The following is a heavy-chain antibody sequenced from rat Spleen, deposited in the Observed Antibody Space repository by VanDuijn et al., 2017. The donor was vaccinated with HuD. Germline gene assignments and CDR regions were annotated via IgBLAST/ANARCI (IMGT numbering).Heavy chain of an antibody. CDR2: ISPTGGST. D-gene: IGHD1-9*01. J-gene: IGHJ3*01. V-gene: IGHV5S13*01. CDR1: GFTFNNYG. CDR3: ARQNGYNYVRFAY. Sequence: EVQLVESGGGLVQPGRSLKLSCAASGFTFNNYGMAWVRQTPTKGLEWVASISPTGGSTYYRDSVKGRFTISRDNAKNTLYLQMDSLRSEDTATYYCARQNGYNYVRFAYWGQGTLVTVSS.